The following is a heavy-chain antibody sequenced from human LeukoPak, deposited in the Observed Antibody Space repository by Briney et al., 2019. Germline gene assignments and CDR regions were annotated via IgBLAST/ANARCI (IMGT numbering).Heavy chain of an antibody. D-gene: IGHD2-15*01. CDR1: GYTFTGYY. CDR3: ARGRNPAYSFPLHFDY. CDR2: INPNGGGT. V-gene: IGHV1-2*02. J-gene: IGHJ4*02. Sequence: GASVKVSCKASGYTFTGYYMHWVRQAPGQGLEWMGWINPNGGGTNYAQKFKGRVTMTRDTSIRAAYMELSRLRSDGTGVYYCARGRNPAYSFPLHFDYWGQGTLVTVSS.